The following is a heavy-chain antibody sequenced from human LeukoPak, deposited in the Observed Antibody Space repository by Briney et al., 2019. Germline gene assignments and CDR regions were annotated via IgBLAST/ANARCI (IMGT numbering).Heavy chain of an antibody. V-gene: IGHV3-66*02. CDR3: ARRVGPATQWFDP. CDR1: GLTVSTNY. CDR2: IYSGGDT. Sequence: GGSLRLSCAASGLTVSTNYMSWVRQTPGKGPEWVSVIYSGGDTYYADSVKGRFTISRDNSKNTLHLQMNSLRAEDTAVYYRARRVGPATQWFDPWGQGTLVTVSS. D-gene: IGHD2-15*01. J-gene: IGHJ5*02.